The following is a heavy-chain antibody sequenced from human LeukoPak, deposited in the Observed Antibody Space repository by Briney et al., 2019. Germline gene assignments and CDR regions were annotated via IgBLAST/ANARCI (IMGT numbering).Heavy chain of an antibody. V-gene: IGHV3-30-3*01. CDR2: ISYDGSNK. CDR1: GFTFSSYA. Sequence: GSLRLSCAASGFTFSSYAMHWVRQAPGKGLEWVAVISYDGSNKYYADSVKGRFTISRDNSKNTLYLQMNSLRAEDTAVYYCARGALGGGGYFSVASGGSAAFDIWGQGTMVTVSS. D-gene: IGHD2-21*01. CDR3: ARGALGGGGYFSVASGGSAAFDI. J-gene: IGHJ3*02.